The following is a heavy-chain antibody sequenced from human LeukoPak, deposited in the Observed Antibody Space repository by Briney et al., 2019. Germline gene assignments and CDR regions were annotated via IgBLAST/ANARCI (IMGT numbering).Heavy chain of an antibody. Sequence: PSETLSLTCTVSGGSISTEYWSWIRQSAEKGLEWIGRIYTSGSTNYNPSLKGRVTISVDTSKNQFSLKLSSVTAADTAVYYCARASGSYYPRYFDYWGQGTLVTVSS. V-gene: IGHV4-4*07. CDR1: GGSISTEY. J-gene: IGHJ4*02. CDR2: IYTSGST. CDR3: ARASGSYYPRYFDY. D-gene: IGHD1-26*01.